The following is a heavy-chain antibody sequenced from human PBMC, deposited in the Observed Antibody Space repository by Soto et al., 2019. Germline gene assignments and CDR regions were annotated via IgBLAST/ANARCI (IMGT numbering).Heavy chain of an antibody. Sequence: ASVKVSCKASGGTFSSYAISWVRQAPGQGLEWMGGIIPIFGTANYAQKFQGRVTITADKSTSTAYMELSSLRSEDTAVYYCARDRAVATSDYYYGMDVWGQGTTVTVSS. V-gene: IGHV1-69*06. D-gene: IGHD5-12*01. CDR3: ARDRAVATSDYYYGMDV. CDR1: GGTFSSYA. CDR2: IIPIFGTA. J-gene: IGHJ6*02.